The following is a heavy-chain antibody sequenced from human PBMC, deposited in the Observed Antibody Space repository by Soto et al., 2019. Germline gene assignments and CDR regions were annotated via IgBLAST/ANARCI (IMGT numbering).Heavy chain of an antibody. D-gene: IGHD2-2*01. CDR2: IYPGDSDT. CDR3: ARGYCTTTICDPWFDP. V-gene: IGHV5-51*01. Sequence: GESLRISCTGVGYSFTSYWIGWVRQMPGKGLEWMGIIYPGDSDTRYSPSFQGQVTISADKSITTAYLQWSSLKASDTAMYYCARGYCTTTICDPWFDPWGQGTLVTVSS. CDR1: GYSFTSYW. J-gene: IGHJ5*02.